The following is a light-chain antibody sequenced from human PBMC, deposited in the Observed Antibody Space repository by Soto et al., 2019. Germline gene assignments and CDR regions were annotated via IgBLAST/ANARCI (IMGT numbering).Light chain of an antibody. Sequence: EIVLTRSPGTLSLSPGERATLSCRASQSVSSSYLVWYQQKPGQAPRLLIYGASSRATGIPDRFSGSGSGTDFTLTISRLEPEDFAVYYCQQYGSSPPYTFGQGTKLEIK. CDR3: QQYGSSPPYT. CDR1: QSVSSSY. CDR2: GAS. J-gene: IGKJ2*01. V-gene: IGKV3-20*01.